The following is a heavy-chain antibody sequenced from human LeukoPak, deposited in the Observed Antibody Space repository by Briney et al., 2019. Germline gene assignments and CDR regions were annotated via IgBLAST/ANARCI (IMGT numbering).Heavy chain of an antibody. Sequence: SETLSLTCTVSGDSISSSNYYWGWIRQPPGKGLEWIGNIYYSGSTYYNPSLKSRVTISVDTSKNQFSLKLSSVTAADTAIYYCARGVVAAAGRTFDFWGQGTLVTVSS. CDR3: ARGVVAAAGRTFDF. V-gene: IGHV4-39*07. CDR2: IYYSGST. J-gene: IGHJ4*02. D-gene: IGHD6-13*01. CDR1: GDSISSSNYY.